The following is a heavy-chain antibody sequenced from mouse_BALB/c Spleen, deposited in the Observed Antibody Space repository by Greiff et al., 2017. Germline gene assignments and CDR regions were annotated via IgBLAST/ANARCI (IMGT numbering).Heavy chain of an antibody. Sequence: VQLQQSGPSLVKPSQTLSLTCSVTGDSITSGYWNWIRKFPGNKLEYMGYISYSGSTYYNPSLKSRISITRDTSKNQYYLQLNSVTTEDTATYYCAKGYGYGNSAWFAYWGQGTLVTVSA. D-gene: IGHD2-1*01. CDR2: ISYSGST. V-gene: IGHV3-8*02. J-gene: IGHJ3*01. CDR3: AKGYGYGNSAWFAY. CDR1: GDSITSGY.